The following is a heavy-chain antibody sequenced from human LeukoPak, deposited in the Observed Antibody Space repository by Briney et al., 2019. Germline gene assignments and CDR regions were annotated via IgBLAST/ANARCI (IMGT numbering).Heavy chain of an antibody. CDR1: GFTFSSYW. CDR3: ARSDGDREHYYYGMDV. V-gene: IGHV3-7*01. D-gene: IGHD4-17*01. Sequence: GGSLRLSCAASGFTFSSYWMSWVRQAPGKGLEWVANIKQDGSEKYYVDSVKGRFTISRDNAKNSLYLQMNSLRAEDTAVYYCARSDGDREHYYYGMDVWGQGTTVTVSS. J-gene: IGHJ6*02. CDR2: IKQDGSEK.